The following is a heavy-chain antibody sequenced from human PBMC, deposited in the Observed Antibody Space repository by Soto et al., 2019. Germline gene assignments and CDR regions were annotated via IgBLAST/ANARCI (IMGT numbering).Heavy chain of an antibody. CDR3: ARPIVGADYYYGMDV. D-gene: IGHD1-26*01. J-gene: IGHJ6*02. CDR2: INPSGGST. V-gene: IGHV1-46*01. CDR1: GYTFTSYY. Sequence: ASVKFSCKASGYTFTSYYMHWVRQAPGQGLEWMGIINPSGGSTSYAQKFQGRVTMTRDTSTSTVYMELSSLRSEDTAVYYCARPIVGADYYYGMDVWGQGTTVTVSS.